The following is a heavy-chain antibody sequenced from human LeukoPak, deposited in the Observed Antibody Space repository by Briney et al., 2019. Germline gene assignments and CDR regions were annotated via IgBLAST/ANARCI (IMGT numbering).Heavy chain of an antibody. J-gene: IGHJ3*02. CDR3: ALGEGYCHDGRDGFDI. D-gene: IGHD3-22*01. Sequence: SSETLSLSCTVSGDSISNYSWSWISQPPGKGLEWMGHIYDSGGTTYSPALKGRVTMSVYTYKNQFSLRLSSVTSADTAVYYCALGEGYCHDGRDGFDIWGQGTMVAVSP. CDR1: GDSISNYS. V-gene: IGHV4-59*01. CDR2: IYDSGGT.